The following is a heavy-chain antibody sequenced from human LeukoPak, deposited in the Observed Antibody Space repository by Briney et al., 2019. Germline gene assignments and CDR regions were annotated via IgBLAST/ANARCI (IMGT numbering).Heavy chain of an antibody. V-gene: IGHV4-59*13. CDR3: TSGRPLGFDY. CDR2: MYYSGRT. Sequence: SETLSLTCTVSGGSISSYYWSWIRQPPGKGLEWIGYMYYSGRTNYDPSLKSRVTISVDTSKNQFSLKLSSVTAADTAVYYCTSGRPLGFDYWGQGTLVTVSS. CDR1: GGSISSYY. J-gene: IGHJ4*02. D-gene: IGHD1-26*01.